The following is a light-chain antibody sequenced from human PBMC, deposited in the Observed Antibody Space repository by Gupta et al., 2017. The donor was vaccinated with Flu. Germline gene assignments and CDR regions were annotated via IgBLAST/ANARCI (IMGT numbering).Light chain of an antibody. J-gene: IGKJ3*01. V-gene: IGKV1-39*01. CDR3: QQSYSTSIT. CDR1: QSISSY. CDR2: AAS. Sequence: DIQMTQSPSSLSASVGDRVTITCRASQSISSYLNWYQQKPGKAPKLLIYAASSLQSGVPSRFSGSGSGTDFTLTISSLQPEDFATCYCQQSYSTSITFGPGTKVDIK.